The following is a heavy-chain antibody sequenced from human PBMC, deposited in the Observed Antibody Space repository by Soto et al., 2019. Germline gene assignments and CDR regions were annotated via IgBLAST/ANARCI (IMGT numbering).Heavy chain of an antibody. CDR2: ITFSGNTV. CDR1: GFTFSDSY. Sequence: LRLSCAASGFTFSDSYMSWIRQAPGKGLEWISYITFSGNTVYYADSLKGRFTISRDNAKNSLYLQMDRLRAEDTAVYYCARVSWREKYGMDVWGQGTTVTVSS. J-gene: IGHJ6*02. V-gene: IGHV3-11*01. CDR3: ARVSWREKYGMDV.